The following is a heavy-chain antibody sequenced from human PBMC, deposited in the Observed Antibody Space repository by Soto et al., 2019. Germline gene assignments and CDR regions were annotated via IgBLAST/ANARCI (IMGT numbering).Heavy chain of an antibody. Sequence: QVKLVQSGAEVKKPGASVKVSCKASGYTFTSYGISWVRKAPGQGLEWMGWISAYNGNTNYAQKFQGRVTMATDTSTSTAYMELRSLRSDDTAVYYCARTLNEWLLGLDWGQGTLVTVSS. V-gene: IGHV1-18*01. D-gene: IGHD3-3*01. J-gene: IGHJ4*02. CDR1: GYTFTSYG. CDR2: ISAYNGNT. CDR3: ARTLNEWLLGLD.